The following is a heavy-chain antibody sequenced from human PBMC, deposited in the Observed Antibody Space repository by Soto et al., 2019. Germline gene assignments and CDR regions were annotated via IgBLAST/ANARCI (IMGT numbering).Heavy chain of an antibody. J-gene: IGHJ3*01. CDR3: AKIHSGSSEDAFDV. CDR2: ISGSGGVT. V-gene: IGHV3-23*01. D-gene: IGHD6-19*01. CDR1: GFTFSSYA. Sequence: EVQLLESGGGLVQPGGSQRLSCAASGFTFSSYAMSWVRQGPGKGLEWVTLISGSGGVTDYADSVKGRFTVSRDNSKNTMQLELNSLTAGDTAIYYCAKIHSGSSEDAFDVWGQGTVVTVSS.